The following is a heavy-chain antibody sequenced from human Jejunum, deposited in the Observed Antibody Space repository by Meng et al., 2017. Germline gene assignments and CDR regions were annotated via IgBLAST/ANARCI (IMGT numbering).Heavy chain of an antibody. J-gene: IGHJ4*02. Sequence: GGSLRLSCKSSGYNYMNNWMGWVRQMPGKGLEWMGIIYPGHSEARYSPSFQGQVTFSVDKSINTAYLQWTSLKASDTAIYYCARLYDGSYADHFDHWGQGTLVTVSS. CDR3: ARLYDGSYADHFDH. CDR1: GYNYMNNW. V-gene: IGHV5-51*01. CDR2: IYPGHSEA. D-gene: IGHD2-2*01.